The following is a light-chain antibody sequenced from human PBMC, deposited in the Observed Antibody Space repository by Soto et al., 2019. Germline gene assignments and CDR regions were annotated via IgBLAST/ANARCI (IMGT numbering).Light chain of an antibody. CDR2: DVF. CDR1: QSVSSSK. V-gene: IGKV3-20*01. J-gene: IGKJ1*01. CDR3: QQCGTGPGT. Sequence: EIVLTQSPGTLSLSPGEIATLSCRASQSVSSSKLAWYQQKHGQAPRLLIYDVFKRATGIPARFSGSGSGTDFTLSISRLELEDFAVYYCQQCGTGPGTFGQGTKVELK.